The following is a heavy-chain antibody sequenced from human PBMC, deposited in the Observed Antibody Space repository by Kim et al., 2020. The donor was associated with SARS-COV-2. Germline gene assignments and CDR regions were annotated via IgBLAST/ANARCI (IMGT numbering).Heavy chain of an antibody. CDR2: VYYSGST. CDR1: GDSIRSGGYY. D-gene: IGHD3-16*01. CDR3: ARHSGGYYYYNMDV. V-gene: IGHV4-39*01. Sequence: SETLSLTCTVSGDSIRSGGYYWGWIRQPPGKGLEWIGSVYYSGSTYYNPSLKSRVTISVDTSKNQFTLKLTSVTAADTAVYYCARHSGGYYYYNMDVWGQGTTVTVSS. J-gene: IGHJ6*02.